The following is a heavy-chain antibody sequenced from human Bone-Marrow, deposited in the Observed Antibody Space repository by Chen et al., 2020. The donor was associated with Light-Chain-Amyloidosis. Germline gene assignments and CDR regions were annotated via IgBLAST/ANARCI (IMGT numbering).Heavy chain of an antibody. CDR1: GYTFPNYW. CDR2: IYPDDSDA. Sequence: EVQLEQSGPEVKKPGESLKISCKSSGYTFPNYWIGWVRQMHGKGLEWMGVIYPDDSDARYSPSFEGQVTISADKSITTAYLQWRSLKASDTAMYYCARRRDGYNFDYWGQGTLVTVSS. CDR3: ARRRDGYNFDY. V-gene: IGHV5-51*01. J-gene: IGHJ4*02. D-gene: IGHD5-12*01.